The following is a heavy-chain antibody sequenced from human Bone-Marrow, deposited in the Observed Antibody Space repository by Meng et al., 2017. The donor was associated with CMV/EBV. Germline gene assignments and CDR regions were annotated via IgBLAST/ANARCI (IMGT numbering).Heavy chain of an antibody. J-gene: IGHJ6*02. CDR1: GFTFSSYE. CDR2: ISSSGSTI. CDR3: ARYKLLTYYYYGMDV. D-gene: IGHD2-2*01. V-gene: IGHV3-48*03. Sequence: GESLKLSCAASGFTFSSYEMNWVRQAPGKGLEWVSYISSSGSTIYYADSVKGRFTISRDNAKNSLYLQMNSLRAEDTAVHYCARYKLLTYYYYGMDVWGQGTTVTVSS.